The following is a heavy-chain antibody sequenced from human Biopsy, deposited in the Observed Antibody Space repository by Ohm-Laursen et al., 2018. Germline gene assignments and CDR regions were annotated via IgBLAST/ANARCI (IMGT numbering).Heavy chain of an antibody. V-gene: IGHV2-70*11. J-gene: IGHJ6*02. CDR1: GFSLSARGMC. D-gene: IGHD3-10*01. CDR2: VDWDDYK. Sequence: TQTLTLTRSFSGFSLSARGMCVSWIRQAPGKALEWLARVDWDDYKDYSASLQTKLSISKDTSNDQVVLTVNNVDPADTATYYCARTPILIVSAGLVYRHRRHLRGMDVWGQGIAVTVS. CDR3: ARTPILIVSAGLVYRHRRHLRGMDV.